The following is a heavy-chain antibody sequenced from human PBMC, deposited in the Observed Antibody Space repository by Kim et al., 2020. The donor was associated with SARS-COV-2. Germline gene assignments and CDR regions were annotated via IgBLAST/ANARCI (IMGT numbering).Heavy chain of an antibody. Sequence: GGSLRLSCAASGFTFSSYSMNWVRQAPGKGLEWVSYISSSSSTIYYADSVKGRFTISRDNAKNSLYLQMNSLRAEDTAVYYCARDWYYYDSSGYLTPLGLYYYYGMDVWGQGTTVTVSS. CDR1: GFTFSSYS. D-gene: IGHD3-22*01. CDR2: ISSSSSTI. V-gene: IGHV3-48*01. J-gene: IGHJ6*02. CDR3: ARDWYYYDSSGYLTPLGLYYYYGMDV.